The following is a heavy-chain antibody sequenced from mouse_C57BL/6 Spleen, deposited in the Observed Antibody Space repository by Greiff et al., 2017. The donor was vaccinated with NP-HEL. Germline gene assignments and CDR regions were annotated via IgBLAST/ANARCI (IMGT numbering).Heavy chain of an antibody. J-gene: IGHJ2*01. D-gene: IGHD1-1*01. CDR2: IYPGDGDT. Sequence: VKLMESGAELVKPGASVKISCKASGYAFSSYWMNWVKQRPGKGLEWIGQIYPGDGDTNYNGKFKGKATLTADKSSSTAYMQLSSLTSEDSAVYFCARGIFYYGSSRGYYFDYWGQGTTLTVSS. CDR3: ARGIFYYGSSRGYYFDY. CDR1: GYAFSSYW. V-gene: IGHV1-80*01.